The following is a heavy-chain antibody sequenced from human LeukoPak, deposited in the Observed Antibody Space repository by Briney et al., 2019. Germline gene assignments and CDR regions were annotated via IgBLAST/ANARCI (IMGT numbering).Heavy chain of an antibody. J-gene: IGHJ5*02. CDR1: GYTFTGYY. CDR3: ARGRSVWVGATNFRNWFDP. Sequence: VKVSCKASGYTFTGYYMHWVRQAPGQGLEWMGWINPNSGGTNYAQKFQGWVTMTRDTSISTAYMELSRLRSDDTAVYYCARGRSVWVGATNFRNWFDPWGPGTLVTVSS. CDR2: INPNSGGT. V-gene: IGHV1-2*04. D-gene: IGHD1-26*01.